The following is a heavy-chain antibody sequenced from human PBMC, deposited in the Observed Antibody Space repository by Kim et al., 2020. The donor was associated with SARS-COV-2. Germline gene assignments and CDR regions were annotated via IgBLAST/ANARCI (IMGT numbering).Heavy chain of an antibody. V-gene: IGHV4-38-2*02. CDR1: GYAISSGFY. D-gene: IGHD3-16*02. CDR2: IYHSGST. Sequence: SETLSLTCNVSGYAISSGFYWGWIRQPPGKGPEWIGSIYHSGSTYYSPSLRSRVIISMDTSKNQFSLKLSSVTAADTAVYYCARLILGGVIVAIDPWGPGTLVTVSS. CDR3: ARLILGGVIVAIDP. J-gene: IGHJ5*02.